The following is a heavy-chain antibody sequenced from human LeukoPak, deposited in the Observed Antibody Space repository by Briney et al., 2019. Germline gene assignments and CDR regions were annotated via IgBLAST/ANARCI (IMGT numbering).Heavy chain of an antibody. J-gene: IGHJ5*02. CDR1: GFTFSSYW. Sequence: VGSLRLSCAGSGFTFSSYWRSWVGQAPGKGPGWVANIKQDGSEKYYVDSVKGRFTISRDNAKKSLYLQMNSLRDEDTAVYYCARDPGGSDWFAAWSEGTLVTVS. CDR3: ARDPGGSDWFAA. D-gene: IGHD5-12*01. CDR2: IKQDGSEK. V-gene: IGHV3-7*01.